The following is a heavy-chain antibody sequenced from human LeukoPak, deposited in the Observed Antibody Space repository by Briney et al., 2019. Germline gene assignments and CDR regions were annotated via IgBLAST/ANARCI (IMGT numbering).Heavy chain of an antibody. V-gene: IGHV3-11*01. CDR1: GFTFSDYY. J-gene: IGHJ4*02. Sequence: GGSLRLSCAASGFTFSDYYMSWIRQAPGKGLEWVSYISSSGSTIYYADSVKGRFTISRDNAKNSLYLQMNSLRAEDTAVYYCAKDPRRWDIVVVPAAITWDYWGQGTLVTVSS. CDR2: ISSSGSTI. CDR3: AKDPRRWDIVVVPAAITWDY. D-gene: IGHD2-2*01.